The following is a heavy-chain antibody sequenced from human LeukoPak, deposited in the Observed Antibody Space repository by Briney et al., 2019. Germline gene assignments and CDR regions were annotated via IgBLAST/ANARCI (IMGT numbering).Heavy chain of an antibody. D-gene: IGHD2-2*01. Sequence: GGSLRLSCAASGFTFSTYAIDWVRQAPGKGLEWVAVISTDGSKQHYADSVRGRCTISRDNSKNTLYLQMNSLRAEDTAVYYCAKVSPRHCSSTSCYWGADYYYYYGMDVWGQGTTVTVSS. CDR3: AKVSPRHCSSTSCYWGADYYYYYGMDV. J-gene: IGHJ6*02. CDR2: ISTDGSKQ. CDR1: GFTFSTYA. V-gene: IGHV3-30-3*01.